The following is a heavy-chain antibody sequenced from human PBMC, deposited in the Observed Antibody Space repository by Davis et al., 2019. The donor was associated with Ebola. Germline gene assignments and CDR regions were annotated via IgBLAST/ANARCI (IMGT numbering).Heavy chain of an antibody. D-gene: IGHD3-9*01. Sequence: SVKVSCKASGGTFSSYAISWVRQAPGQGLEWMGGIIPIFGTANYAQKFQGRVTITADKSTSTAYMELSSLRSEDTAVYYCARGGNILTGYSYYFDYWGQGTLVTVSS. V-gene: IGHV1-69*06. CDR2: IIPIFGTA. CDR3: ARGGNILTGYSYYFDY. J-gene: IGHJ4*02. CDR1: GGTFSSYA.